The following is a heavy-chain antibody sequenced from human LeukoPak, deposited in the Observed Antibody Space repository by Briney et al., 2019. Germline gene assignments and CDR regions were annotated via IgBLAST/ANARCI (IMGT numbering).Heavy chain of an antibody. D-gene: IGHD3-16*01. CDR1: GFTFSSYW. V-gene: IGHV3-7*01. Sequence: GGSLRLSCAASGFTFSSYWMSWVRQAPGKGLEWVANIKQDGSEKYYVDSVKGRFTISRDNAKNSLYLQMNSLRAEDTAVYFCARELGNADTFGNVPLGHWGQGTLAIVSS. CDR3: ARELGNADTFGNVPLGH. J-gene: IGHJ4*02. CDR2: IKQDGSEK.